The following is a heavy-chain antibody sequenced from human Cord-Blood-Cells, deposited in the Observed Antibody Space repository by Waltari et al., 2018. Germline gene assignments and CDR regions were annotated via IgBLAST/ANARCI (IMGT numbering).Heavy chain of an antibody. CDR3: ARGRVRAFDI. CDR1: GYTVTIFD. D-gene: IGHD3-10*01. Sequence: VQLVQCGDEVKKTGASAKVSCKASGYTVTIFDNNWVRQATGQGREWMGWMNPNSGNTGYAQKYQGIVTMTRNTSISTTYMELSSLRSEDTAVYYCARGRVRAFDIWGQGTMVTVSS. V-gene: IGHV1-8*01. J-gene: IGHJ3*02. CDR2: MNPNSGNT.